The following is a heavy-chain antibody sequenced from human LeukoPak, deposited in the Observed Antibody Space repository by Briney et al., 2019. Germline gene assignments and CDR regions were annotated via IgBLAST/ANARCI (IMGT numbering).Heavy chain of an antibody. Sequence: PGGSLRLSCVVSGFTFTGSWMTWVRQAPGKGLEWVANIKQDGSETHYVDSVKGRFTISRDNAKNSLYLQMNSLRAEDTAMYYCAREPGIGYAFDIWGQGTVVAVSS. D-gene: IGHD3-10*01. V-gene: IGHV3-7*01. CDR2: IKQDGSET. CDR1: GFTFTGSW. CDR3: AREPGIGYAFDI. J-gene: IGHJ3*02.